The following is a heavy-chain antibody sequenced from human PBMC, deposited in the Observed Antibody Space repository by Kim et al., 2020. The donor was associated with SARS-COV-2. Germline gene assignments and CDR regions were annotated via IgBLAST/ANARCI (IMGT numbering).Heavy chain of an antibody. D-gene: IGHD3-22*01. Sequence: SETLSLTCSVSGYSISSGYFWGWIRQPPGKGLEWIGSIYHSGTTYYNPSLSGRVTISIDTSKSQFSLKLSSVTVADTAVYYCARRSTMSVYYGTSQLPFDSWDQGTLVTVSS. CDR1: GYSISSGYF. CDR2: IYHSGTT. V-gene: IGHV4-38-2*02. CDR3: ARRSTMSVYYGTSQLPFDS. J-gene: IGHJ4*02.